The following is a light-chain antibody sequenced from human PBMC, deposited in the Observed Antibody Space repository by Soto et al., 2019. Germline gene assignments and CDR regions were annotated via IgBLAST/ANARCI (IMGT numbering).Light chain of an antibody. J-gene: IGLJ1*01. V-gene: IGLV2-14*01. CDR2: EVS. CDR1: SSDIGGYNY. Sequence: QSVLTQPASVSGSPGQSITVSCTGTSSDIGGYNYVSWYQQHPGRAPKLMIYEVSNRPSGVSLRFSGSKSGNTASLTISGLQAEDEADYYCSSYTTSSTLVFGTGTKLTVI. CDR3: SSYTTSSTLV.